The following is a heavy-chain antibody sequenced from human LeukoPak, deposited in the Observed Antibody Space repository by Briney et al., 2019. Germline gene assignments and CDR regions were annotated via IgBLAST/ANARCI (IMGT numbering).Heavy chain of an antibody. CDR1: GFTFSGSA. J-gene: IGHJ6*03. D-gene: IGHD4-17*01. CDR3: TRDFGSYGDYRYYYYYYMDV. Sequence: PGGSLRLSCAASGFTFSGSAMHWVRQASGKGLEWVGRIRSKANSYATAYAASVKGRFTISRDDSKNTAYLQMNSLKTEDTAVYYCTRDFGSYGDYRYYYYYYMDVWGKGTTVTVSS. V-gene: IGHV3-73*01. CDR2: IRSKANSYAT.